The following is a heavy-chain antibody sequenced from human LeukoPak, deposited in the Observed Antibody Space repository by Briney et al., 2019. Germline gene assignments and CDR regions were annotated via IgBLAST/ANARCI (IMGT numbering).Heavy chain of an antibody. D-gene: IGHD6-19*01. CDR2: ISSSGSTI. J-gene: IGHJ4*02. Sequence: GGSLRLSCAASGFTFSSYEMNWVRQAPGEGLEWVSYISSSGSTIYYADSVKGRFTISRDNAKNSLYLQMNSLRAEDTAVYYCASHSSGWYSDFDYWGQGTLVTVSS. V-gene: IGHV3-48*03. CDR3: ASHSSGWYSDFDY. CDR1: GFTFSSYE.